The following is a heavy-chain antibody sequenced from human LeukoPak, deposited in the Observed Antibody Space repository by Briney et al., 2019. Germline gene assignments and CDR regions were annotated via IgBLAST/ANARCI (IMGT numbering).Heavy chain of an antibody. V-gene: IGHV3-74*01. Sequence: GGSLRLSCAASGNYWMHWVRQAPGKGLVWVSHINSDGSWTSYADSVKGRFTISKDNSKNTLCLQMNSLRAEDTAVYYCAKAYGYPAEYFQHWGQGTLVTVSS. CDR3: AKAYGYPAEYFQH. CDR1: GNYW. D-gene: IGHD6-25*01. J-gene: IGHJ1*01. CDR2: INSDGSWT.